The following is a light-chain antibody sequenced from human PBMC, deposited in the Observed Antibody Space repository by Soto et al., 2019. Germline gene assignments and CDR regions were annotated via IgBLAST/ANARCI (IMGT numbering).Light chain of an antibody. Sequence: QSALTQPRSESGSPGQSVTISCTGTSSDVGGYNYVSWYQQHPGKAPKLMIYDVSKRPSGVPDRFSGSKSGNTASLTISGLQAEDEADYYCCSYAGSYTPVVFGGGTKLTVL. J-gene: IGLJ2*01. CDR2: DVS. CDR1: SSDVGGYNY. CDR3: CSYAGSYTPVV. V-gene: IGLV2-11*01.